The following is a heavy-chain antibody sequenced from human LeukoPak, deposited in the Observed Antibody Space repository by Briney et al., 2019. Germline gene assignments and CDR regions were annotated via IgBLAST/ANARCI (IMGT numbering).Heavy chain of an antibody. D-gene: IGHD3-3*01. V-gene: IGHV1-46*01. Sequence: ASVKVSCKASGYTFTSYYMHWVRQAPGQGLEWMGVINPSGGSTSYAQKFQGRVTMTRDTSTSTVYMELSSLRSEDTAVYYCARTSEWLPGMDVWGQGTTVTVSS. CDR1: GYTFTSYY. CDR3: ARTSEWLPGMDV. CDR2: INPSGGST. J-gene: IGHJ6*02.